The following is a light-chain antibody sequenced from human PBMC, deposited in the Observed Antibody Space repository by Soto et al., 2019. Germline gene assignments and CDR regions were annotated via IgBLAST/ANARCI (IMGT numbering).Light chain of an antibody. CDR1: SSEVGGYDY. Sequence: QSVLTQPASVSGSPGQSITISCNATSSEVGGYDYVSWYQQYPGKAPKLMIYEVSYRPSGVSNRFSGYKSGNSASLTISGLQAEDDADYCCSYSTTSNTWVFGGGTKLTVL. J-gene: IGLJ3*02. V-gene: IGLV2-14*01. CDR2: EVS. CDR3: SYSTTSNTWV.